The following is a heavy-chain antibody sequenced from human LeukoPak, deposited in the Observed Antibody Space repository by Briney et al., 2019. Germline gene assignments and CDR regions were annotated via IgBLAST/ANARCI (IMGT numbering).Heavy chain of an antibody. CDR3: ARAVPAAINWFDP. D-gene: IGHD2-2*01. V-gene: IGHV1-2*02. Sequence: ASVKVSCKASGYTFTGYYMHWVRQAPGQGLEWMGWINPNSGGTNYAQKFQGRVTITTDKSTSTAYMELSSLRSEDTAVYYCARAVPAAINWFDPRGQGTLVTVSS. CDR2: INPNSGGT. J-gene: IGHJ5*02. CDR1: GYTFTGYY.